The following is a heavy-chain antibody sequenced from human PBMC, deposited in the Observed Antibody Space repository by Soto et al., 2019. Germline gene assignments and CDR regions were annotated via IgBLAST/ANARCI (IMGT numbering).Heavy chain of an antibody. D-gene: IGHD2-15*01. CDR1: GFTFSSYS. J-gene: IGHJ3*02. V-gene: IGHV3-21*01. CDR2: ISSSSSYI. Sequence: EVQLVESGGGLVKPGGSLRLSCAASGFTFSSYSMNWVRQAPGKGLEWVSSISSSSSYIYYADSVKGRFTISRDNAKNSLYLPMNSLTAEDTAVYYCANTYCSGGSCYYLGAFDIWGQGTMVTVSS. CDR3: ANTYCSGGSCYYLGAFDI.